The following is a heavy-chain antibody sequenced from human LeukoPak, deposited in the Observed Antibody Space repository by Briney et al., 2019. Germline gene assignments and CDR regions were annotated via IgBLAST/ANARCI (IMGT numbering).Heavy chain of an antibody. D-gene: IGHD2-2*01. V-gene: IGHV3-30*18. CDR3: AKGAMGHCSSTGCDPFDN. Sequence: TGGSLRLSCAASGFTFGSYGMHWVRQAPGKGLDWVAVILYDGSNKYYADSVRGRFTISRDNSKNTLYVQMNSLRAEDTAVYYCAKGAMGHCSSTGCDPFDNWGQGTLVTVSS. J-gene: IGHJ4*02. CDR2: ILYDGSNK. CDR1: GFTFGSYG.